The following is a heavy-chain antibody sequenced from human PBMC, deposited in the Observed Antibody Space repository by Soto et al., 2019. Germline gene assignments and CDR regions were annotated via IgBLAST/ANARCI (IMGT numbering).Heavy chain of an antibody. Sequence: PSETLALTCAASGGSICSGGDSGSWIRQPPGKGLEWIGYIHQTGITYYNPSLKSRVTISLDRSNNQFSLKLSSVTAADTAVYYCARCPITMIVVVPPDYWGQGTLVTVSS. V-gene: IGHV4-30-2*01. J-gene: IGHJ4*02. CDR3: ARCPITMIVVVPPDY. CDR2: IHQTGIT. D-gene: IGHD3-22*01. CDR1: GGSICSGGDS.